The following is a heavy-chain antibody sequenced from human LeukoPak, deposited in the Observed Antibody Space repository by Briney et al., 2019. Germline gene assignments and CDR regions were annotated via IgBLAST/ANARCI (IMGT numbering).Heavy chain of an antibody. Sequence: GASVKVSCKAFGYTFTSYDINWVRQATGQGLEWMGWMNPNSGNTGYAQKFQGRVTTTRNTSISTAYMELSSLRSDDTAVYYCARDGVLRFLEWPDHYYYYMDVWGKGTTVTVSS. CDR2: MNPNSGNT. CDR3: ARDGVLRFLEWPDHYYYYMDV. D-gene: IGHD3-3*01. V-gene: IGHV1-8*03. CDR1: GYTFTSYD. J-gene: IGHJ6*03.